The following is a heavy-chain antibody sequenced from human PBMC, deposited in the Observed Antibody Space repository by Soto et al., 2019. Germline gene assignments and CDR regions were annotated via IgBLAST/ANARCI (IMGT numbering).Heavy chain of an antibody. CDR1: GFIFTSYW. CDR3: ARENYHDSSGYYYGMDV. D-gene: IGHD3-22*01. J-gene: IGHJ6*02. CDR2: IDPSDSYT. Sequence: GESLKISCKGSGFIFTSYWITWVRQMPEKGLEWMGRIDPSDSYTKYNPTFQGHVTISADKSISTAYLQWSSLKASDTAMYYCARENYHDSSGYYYGMDVWGQGTTVTVSS. V-gene: IGHV5-10-1*01.